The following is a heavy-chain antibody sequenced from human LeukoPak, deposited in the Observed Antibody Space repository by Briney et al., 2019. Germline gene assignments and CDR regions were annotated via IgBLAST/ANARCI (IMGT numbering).Heavy chain of an antibody. CDR2: INPSGGST. D-gene: IGHD6-6*01. CDR1: GYTFTSYY. J-gene: IGHJ4*02. V-gene: IGHV1-46*01. Sequence: ASVKVSCTASGYTFTSYYMHWVRQAPGQGLEWMGIINPSGGSTSYAQKFQGRVTMTRDTSTSTVYMELSSLRSEDTAVYYCARDSSIAATSYYFDYWGQGTLVTVSS. CDR3: ARDSSIAATSYYFDY.